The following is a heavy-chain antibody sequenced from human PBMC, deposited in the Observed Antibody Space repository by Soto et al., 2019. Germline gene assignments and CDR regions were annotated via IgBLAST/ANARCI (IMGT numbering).Heavy chain of an antibody. J-gene: IGHJ3*02. CDR1: GGSISSSNW. CDR3: ARSGPPIDAFWSGSPDAFDI. CDR2: IYHSGST. Sequence: QVQLQESGPGLVKPSGTLSLTCAVSGGSISSSNWWSWVRQPPGKGLEWIGEIYHSGSTNYNPSLKRRVTISVDKSKTQFSLKLSSVTAADTAVYYCARSGPPIDAFWSGSPDAFDIWGQGTMVTVSS. D-gene: IGHD3-3*01. V-gene: IGHV4-4*02.